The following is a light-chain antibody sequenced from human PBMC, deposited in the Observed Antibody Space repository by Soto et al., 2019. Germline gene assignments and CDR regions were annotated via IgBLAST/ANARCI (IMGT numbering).Light chain of an antibody. CDR1: SSNIGNNY. CDR3: ATWDTSLSGVV. CDR2: HNN. J-gene: IGLJ2*01. V-gene: IGLV1-51*01. Sequence: QPVLTQPPSVSAAPGQKVTISCSGSSSNIGNNYVSWYQQLPGTAPKLLIYHNNKRPSGIPDRFSGSQSGTSATLGITGLQTGDEADFYCATWDTSLSGVVFGGGTKLTVL.